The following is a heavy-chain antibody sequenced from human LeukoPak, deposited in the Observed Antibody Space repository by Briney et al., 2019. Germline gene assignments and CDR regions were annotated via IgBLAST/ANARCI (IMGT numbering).Heavy chain of an antibody. J-gene: IGHJ4*02. CDR3: ARRGGYDYYFDY. Sequence: SETLSLTCTVSGGSISSSSYYWGWIRQPPGKGLEWIGSIYYSGSTYYNPSLKSRVTISVDTSKNQFSLKLSSATAADTAVYYCARRGGYDYYFDYWGQGTLVTVSS. CDR1: GGSISSSSYY. CDR2: IYYSGST. V-gene: IGHV4-39*01. D-gene: IGHD5-12*01.